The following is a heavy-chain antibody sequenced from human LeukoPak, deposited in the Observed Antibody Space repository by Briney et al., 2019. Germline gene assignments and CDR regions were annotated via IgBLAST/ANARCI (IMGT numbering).Heavy chain of an antibody. CDR1: GYTFNSYD. CDR2: MNPNSGNT. D-gene: IGHD2-8*01. Sequence: ASVKVSCKASGYTFNSYDINWVRQATGQGLEWMGWMNPNSGNTGYAQKLQGRVTMTTDTSTSTAYMELRSLRSDDTAVYYCARSLPNGGSPHGALYYFDYWGQGTLVTVSS. V-gene: IGHV1-8*01. J-gene: IGHJ4*02. CDR3: ARSLPNGGSPHGALYYFDY.